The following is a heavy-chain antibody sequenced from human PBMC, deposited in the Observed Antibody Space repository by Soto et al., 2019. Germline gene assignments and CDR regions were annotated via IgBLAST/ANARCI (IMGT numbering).Heavy chain of an antibody. CDR2: ISYDGSNK. J-gene: IGHJ4*02. V-gene: IGHV3-30*18. D-gene: IGHD6-19*01. Sequence: GGSLRLSCAASGFTFSSYGMHWVRQAPSKGLEWVAVISYDGSNKYYADSVKGRFTISRDNSKNTLYLQMNSLRAEDTAVYYCAKDRALQWLPHKYGFDYWGQGTLVTVSS. CDR3: AKDRALQWLPHKYGFDY. CDR1: GFTFSSYG.